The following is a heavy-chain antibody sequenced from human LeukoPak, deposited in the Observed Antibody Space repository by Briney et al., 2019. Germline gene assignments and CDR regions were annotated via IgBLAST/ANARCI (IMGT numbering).Heavy chain of an antibody. Sequence: VASVKVSFKASGYTFTSYAMHWVRQAPGQRLEWMGWINAGNGNTKYSQKFQGRVTITRDTSASTAYMELSSLRSEDTAVYYCARWRVACGGGSCYLYYFDYWGQGTLVTVSS. V-gene: IGHV1-3*01. CDR3: ARWRVACGGGSCYLYYFDY. J-gene: IGHJ4*02. CDR1: GYTFTSYA. D-gene: IGHD2-15*01. CDR2: INAGNGNT.